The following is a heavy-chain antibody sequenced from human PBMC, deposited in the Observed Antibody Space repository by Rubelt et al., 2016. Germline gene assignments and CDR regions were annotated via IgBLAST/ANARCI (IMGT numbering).Heavy chain of an antibody. V-gene: IGHV1-18*01. D-gene: IGHD5-24*01. J-gene: IGHJ4*02. CDR1: GGTFSSYA. CDR3: ARERDDYGDY. Sequence: QVQLVQSGAEVKKPGSSVKVSCKASGGTFSSYAISWVRQAPGQGLEWMGRINAYNGNTNYAQKLQGRVTMTTDTSTSTAYMELRSLRSDDTAVYYCARERDDYGDYWGQGTLVTVSS. CDR2: INAYNGNT.